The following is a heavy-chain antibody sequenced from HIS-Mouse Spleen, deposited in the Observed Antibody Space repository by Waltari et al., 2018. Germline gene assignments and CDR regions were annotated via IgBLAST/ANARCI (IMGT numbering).Heavy chain of an antibody. D-gene: IGHD1-1*01. CDR3: ARGRFHSWNDAFDI. V-gene: IGHV4-34*01. CDR1: GGSFSGYY. CDR2: INHSGST. Sequence: QVQLQQWGAGLLKPSETLSLTCAVYGGSFSGYYWSWIRQPPGKGLEWIGEINHSGSTNYNPSLKSRVTISVDTSKNQFSLKLSSVTAADTAVHYCARGRFHSWNDAFDIWGQGTMVTVSS. J-gene: IGHJ3*02.